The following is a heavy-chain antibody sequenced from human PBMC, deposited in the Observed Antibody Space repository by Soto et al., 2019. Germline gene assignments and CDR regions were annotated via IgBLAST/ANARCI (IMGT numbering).Heavy chain of an antibody. J-gene: IGHJ4*02. CDR3: AKHTYSDFWPGHYYYLDF. V-gene: IGHV3-23*01. CDR2: INAGGGNT. CDR1: RFTFNTLA. Sequence: GGSLRLSCVTSRFTFNTLAMSWVRQAPGEGLEWVSAINAGGGNTHYADSVKGRFTISRDNSKNTLYLQMDSLRAEDTAVYYCAKHTYSDFWPGHYYYLDFWGQGTLVTVSS. D-gene: IGHD3-3*01.